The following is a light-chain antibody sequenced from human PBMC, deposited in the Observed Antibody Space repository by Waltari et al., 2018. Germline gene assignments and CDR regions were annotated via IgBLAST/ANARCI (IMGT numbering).Light chain of an antibody. CDR3: SSFARTGDI. CDR1: SSAVGPYKV. J-gene: IGLJ2*01. V-gene: IGLV2-23*01. Sequence: SSAVGPYKVVSWYQHHPGKAPKLIIYEASRRPSGVSDRFSGSKSGNRASLKISGLQAEDEATYYCSSFARTGDIFAGGTKLTVL. CDR2: EAS.